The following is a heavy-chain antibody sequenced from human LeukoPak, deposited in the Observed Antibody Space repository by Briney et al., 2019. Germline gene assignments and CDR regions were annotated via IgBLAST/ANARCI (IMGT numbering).Heavy chain of an antibody. J-gene: IGHJ6*03. Sequence: ASVTVSCTASGYTFTIYDINWVRQATGQGLEWMGWMNPNSGNTGYAQKFQGRVTITRNTSISTAYMELSSLRSEDTAVYYCARGMLLGYYMDVWGKGTTVTVSS. V-gene: IGHV1-8*03. CDR1: GYTFTIYD. CDR2: MNPNSGNT. CDR3: ARGMLLGYYMDV. D-gene: IGHD2-15*01.